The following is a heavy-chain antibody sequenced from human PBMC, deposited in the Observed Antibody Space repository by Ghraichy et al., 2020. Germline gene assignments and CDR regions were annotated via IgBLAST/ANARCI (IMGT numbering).Heavy chain of an antibody. Sequence: SQTLSLTCAVSCYSVSSGYYWGWIRQPPGKGPEWIGCSYHSGTTYHNPSGKSRVTISVDTSKNQISLKLTSVTAADTAVYYCAGVRRRAGFNDAFDIWGQGTMVTVSS. CDR3: AGVRRRAGFNDAFDI. J-gene: IGHJ3*02. CDR2: SYHSGTT. V-gene: IGHV4-38-2*01. CDR1: CYSVSSGYY.